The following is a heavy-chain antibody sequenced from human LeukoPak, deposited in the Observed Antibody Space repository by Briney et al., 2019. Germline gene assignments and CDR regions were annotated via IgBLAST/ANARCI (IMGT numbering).Heavy chain of an antibody. D-gene: IGHD3-10*01. CDR1: GFTFSSYA. CDR2: ISGSGGST. J-gene: IGHJ4*02. CDR3: ARVYGSGSYSDY. V-gene: IGHV3-23*01. Sequence: PGGSLRLSCAASGFTFSSYAMSWVRQAPGKGLEWVSSISGSGGSTYYADSVKGRFTISRDNSKNTLYLQMNSLRAEDTAVYYCARVYGSGSYSDYWGQGTLVTVSS.